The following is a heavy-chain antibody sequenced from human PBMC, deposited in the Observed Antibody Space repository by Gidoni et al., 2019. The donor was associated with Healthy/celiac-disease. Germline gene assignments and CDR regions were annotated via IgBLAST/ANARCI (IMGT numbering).Heavy chain of an antibody. CDR1: GFTFSSYA. V-gene: IGHV3-23*01. J-gene: IGHJ4*02. D-gene: IGHD3-3*01. Sequence: EVQLLESGGGLVQPGGSLRLSCAASGFTFSSYAMGWVRPAPGKGLEWVSAISGSGGRTYYADSVKGRFTISRDNSKNTLYLQMNSLRAEDTAVYYCAKAVSDFWSGYPFDYWGQGTLVTVSS. CDR2: ISGSGGRT. CDR3: AKAVSDFWSGYPFDY.